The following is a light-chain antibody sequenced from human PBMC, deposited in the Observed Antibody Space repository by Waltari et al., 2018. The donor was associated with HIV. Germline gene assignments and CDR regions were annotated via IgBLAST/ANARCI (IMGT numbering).Light chain of an antibody. CDR2: AVA. CDR3: QIYSK. J-gene: IGKJ2*01. Sequence: IVLTQSPGTLSLSLGERATLPCRASQSVSSSYLAWYQQKPGQAPRLLIYAVATRATGIPDRFSGWGSGTDFTLTINRLEPEDSAVYYCQIYSKFGQGTKLEIK. CDR1: QSVSSSY. V-gene: IGKV3-20*01.